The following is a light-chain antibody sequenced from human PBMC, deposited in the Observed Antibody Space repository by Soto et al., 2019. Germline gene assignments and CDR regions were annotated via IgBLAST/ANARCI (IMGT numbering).Light chain of an antibody. CDR2: DVS. Sequence: QSALTQPASVSGSPGQSITISCTGTSSDVGGYNYVSWYQQHPGKAPKLMIYDVSNRPSRVSNRFSGSKSGNTASLTISGLQAEDAADYYCSSSTSSSTHVVFGGGTKLTVL. CDR1: SSDVGGYNY. J-gene: IGLJ2*01. V-gene: IGLV2-14*01. CDR3: SSSTSSSTHVV.